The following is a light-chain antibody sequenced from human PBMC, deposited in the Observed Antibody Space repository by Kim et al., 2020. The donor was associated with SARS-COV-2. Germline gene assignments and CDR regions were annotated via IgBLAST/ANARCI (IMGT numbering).Light chain of an antibody. Sequence: VSPGQTASIPCSGDKMGNKYVCWYQQKPGQSPVLVIYQDTKRPSGIPERFSGFNSGNTATLTISGTQSIDEADYCCQAWDSSTKGVFGGGTQRPS. J-gene: IGLJ3*02. CDR2: QDT. V-gene: IGLV3-1*01. CDR1: KMGNKY. CDR3: QAWDSSTKGV.